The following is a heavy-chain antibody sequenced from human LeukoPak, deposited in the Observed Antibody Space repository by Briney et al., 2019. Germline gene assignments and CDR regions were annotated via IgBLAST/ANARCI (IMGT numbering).Heavy chain of an antibody. Sequence: GGSLRLSCAASGFTFSSYSVNWVRQAPGKGLEWVSYISSSSSTIYYADSVKGRFTISRDNAKNPLYLQMNSLRAEDTAVYYCARGLAYCSSTSCRTFDYWGQGTLVTVSS. CDR2: ISSSSSTI. D-gene: IGHD2-2*01. CDR3: ARGLAYCSSTSCRTFDY. CDR1: GFTFSSYS. V-gene: IGHV3-48*01. J-gene: IGHJ4*02.